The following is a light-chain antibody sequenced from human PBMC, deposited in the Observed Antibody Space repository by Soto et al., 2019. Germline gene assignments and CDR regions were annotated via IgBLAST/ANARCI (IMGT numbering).Light chain of an antibody. CDR2: DAL. CDR3: QQSFSRPMYT. CDR1: QDINNA. J-gene: IGKJ2*01. V-gene: IGKV1-33*01. Sequence: DIQMTQSPSSLPASVGDRVTITCQASQDINNALNWYQQKPGKAPKLLISDALNLEIGVPSRFSGGASGTLFTLTITSLQPEDIATFYCQQSFSRPMYTFGQGTKVDIK.